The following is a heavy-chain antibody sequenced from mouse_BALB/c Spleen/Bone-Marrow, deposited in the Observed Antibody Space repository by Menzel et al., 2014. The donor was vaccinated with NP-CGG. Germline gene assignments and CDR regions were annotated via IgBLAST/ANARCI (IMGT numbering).Heavy chain of an antibody. CDR1: GYTFTSYD. Sequence: VQLQQSGPELVKPGALVKISCKASGYTFTSYDINWVKQRPGQGLEWIGWIYPGGDSTKYNEKFKGKATLTADKSSSTAYMQLSSLTSENSAVYFCARSGDSSGYGFAYWGQGTLVTVSA. CDR2: IYPGGDST. CDR3: ARSGDSSGYGFAY. J-gene: IGHJ3*01. V-gene: IGHV1S56*01. D-gene: IGHD3-2*01.